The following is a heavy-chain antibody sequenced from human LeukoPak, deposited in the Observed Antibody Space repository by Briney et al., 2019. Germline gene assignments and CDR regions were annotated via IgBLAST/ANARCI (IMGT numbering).Heavy chain of an antibody. V-gene: IGHV1-18*01. CDR2: ISAYNGNT. CDR1: GYTFTSYG. CDR3: AREYDILTGYYIGAYFDY. D-gene: IGHD3-9*01. Sequence: AAVKVSCKASGYTFTSYGISWVRQAPGQGLEWMGWISAYNGNTNYAQKLQGRVTMTTDTSTSTAYMELRSLRSDDTAVYYCAREYDILTGYYIGAYFDYWGQGTLVTVSS. J-gene: IGHJ4*02.